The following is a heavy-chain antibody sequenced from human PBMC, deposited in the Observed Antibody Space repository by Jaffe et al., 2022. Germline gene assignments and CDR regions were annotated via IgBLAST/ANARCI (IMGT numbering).Heavy chain of an antibody. CDR1: GFTFSSYA. CDR2: ISGSGGST. D-gene: IGHD2-15*01. CDR3: ATLGYCSGGSCYSPEYFQH. V-gene: IGHV3-23*01. Sequence: EVQLLESGGGLVQPGGSLRLSCAASGFTFSSYAMSWVRQAPGKGLEWVSAISGSGGSTYYADSVKGRFTISRDNSKNTLYLQMNSLRAEDTAVYYCATLGYCSGGSCYSPEYFQHWGQGTLVTVSS. J-gene: IGHJ1*01.